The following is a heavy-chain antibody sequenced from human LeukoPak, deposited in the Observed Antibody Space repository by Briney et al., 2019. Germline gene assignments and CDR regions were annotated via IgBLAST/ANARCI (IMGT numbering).Heavy chain of an antibody. CDR1: GYIFTAYY. Sequence: ASVKVSCKASGYIFTAYYMRWVRQAPGQGLEWMGWINPDSGGTSYAQKFQGRVTMTTDTSINTAYMELSRLRSDDTAVYYCARSTVNTMIVVVIDDYWGQGTLVTVSS. CDR3: ARSTVNTMIVVVIDDY. V-gene: IGHV1-2*02. CDR2: INPDSGGT. D-gene: IGHD3-22*01. J-gene: IGHJ4*02.